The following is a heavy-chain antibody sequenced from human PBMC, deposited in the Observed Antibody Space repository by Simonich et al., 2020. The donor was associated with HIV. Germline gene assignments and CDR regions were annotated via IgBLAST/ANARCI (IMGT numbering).Heavy chain of an antibody. D-gene: IGHD2-2*01. V-gene: IGHV4-34*01. CDR3: ARHMCSVISCSEGYNWFDP. J-gene: IGHJ5*02. CDR2: VNHSGRT. Sequence: QVQLQQWGAGLLKPSETLSLTCAVYGGSFINYYWSWIRRPPGKGLEWIGEVNHSGRTNNSFSLKRRVTISVDTSRNQFSLKLNSVTAADTAVYYCARHMCSVISCSEGYNWFDPWGQGTLVTVSS. CDR1: GGSFINYY.